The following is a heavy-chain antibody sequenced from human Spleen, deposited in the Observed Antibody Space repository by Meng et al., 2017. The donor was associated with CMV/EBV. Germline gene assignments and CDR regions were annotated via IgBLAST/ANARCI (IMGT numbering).Heavy chain of an antibody. CDR3: AREGEQYYFDY. CDR1: GFTCSRYW. D-gene: IGHD1/OR15-1a*01. V-gene: IGHV3-30*03. J-gene: IGHJ4*02. Sequence: GESLKISCAASGFTCSRYWMSWVRQAPGKGMEWMAVMSHDGRNKYYAGSVKGRFTISRDNSKNTLYLQMTSLRVEDTAVYYCAREGEQYYFDYWGQGTLVTVSS. CDR2: MSHDGRNK.